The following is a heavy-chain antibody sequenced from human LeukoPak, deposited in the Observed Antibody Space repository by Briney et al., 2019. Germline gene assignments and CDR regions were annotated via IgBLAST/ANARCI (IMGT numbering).Heavy chain of an antibody. J-gene: IGHJ4*02. CDR2: ISRSGEST. CDR3: AKGLVRGVILSPSFDY. Sequence: GGTLRLSCAASGFTFSGFAMSWIRQAPGKGLEWVSSISRSGESTFYADSVRGRFTISRDNSKNTVSLQMESLRAEDTALYYCAKGLVRGVILSPSFDYWGQGTLVTVSS. V-gene: IGHV3-23*01. CDR1: GFTFSGFA. D-gene: IGHD3-10*01.